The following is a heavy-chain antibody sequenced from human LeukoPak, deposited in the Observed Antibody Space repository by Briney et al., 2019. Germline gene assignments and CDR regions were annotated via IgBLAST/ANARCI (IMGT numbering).Heavy chain of an antibody. CDR3: AKGPLIEVAGTTWDY. CDR1: GVTFSSYA. V-gene: IGHV3-23*01. Sequence: GGSLRLSCAASGVTFSSYAMGWVRQFPGKGLEWVSAISGSGSSRYYADSVKGRFTISRDNSKNTLHLQMNSLRAEDTAVYYCAKGPLIEVAGTTWDYWGQGTLVTVSS. D-gene: IGHD6-19*01. CDR2: ISGSGSSR. J-gene: IGHJ4*02.